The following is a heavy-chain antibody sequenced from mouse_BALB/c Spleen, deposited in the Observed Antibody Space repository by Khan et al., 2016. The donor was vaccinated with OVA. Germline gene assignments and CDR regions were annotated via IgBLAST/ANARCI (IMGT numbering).Heavy chain of an antibody. V-gene: IGHV1S41*01. J-gene: IGHJ4*01. CDR1: GYTFTSYW. D-gene: IGHD1-1*01. Sequence: DLVKPGASVKLSCKASGYTFTSYWINWIKQRPGQGLEWIGRIGPGSGSTSYNEMFKGKATLTVDTSSSTAHIQLSSLSSEDSAVYFYARSNYYGSSLDAMDYWGQGTSVTFSS. CDR3: ARSNYYGSSLDAMDY. CDR2: IGPGSGST.